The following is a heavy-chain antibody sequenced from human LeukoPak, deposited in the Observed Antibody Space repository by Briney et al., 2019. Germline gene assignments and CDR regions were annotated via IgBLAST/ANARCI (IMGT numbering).Heavy chain of an antibody. CDR1: GYTFTSYG. CDR2: ISAYNGNT. D-gene: IGHD3-22*01. V-gene: IGHV1-18*01. J-gene: IGHJ4*02. Sequence: ASVKVSCKASGYTFTSYGISWVRQAPGQGLEWMGWISAYNGNTNYAQKLQGRVTMTTDTSTSTAYMELRSLRSDDTAVYYCGRTTYYYDSSGYYPLRYWGQGGLVTVSS. CDR3: GRTTYYYDSSGYYPLRY.